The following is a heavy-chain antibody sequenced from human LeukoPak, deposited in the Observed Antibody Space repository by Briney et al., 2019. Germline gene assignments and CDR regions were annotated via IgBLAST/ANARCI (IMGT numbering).Heavy chain of an antibody. CDR3: ARQSRGWSYYYYYGMDV. D-gene: IGHD6-19*01. CDR2: INPNSGGT. V-gene: IGHV1-2*04. CDR1: GYTFTGYY. J-gene: IGHJ6*02. Sequence: ASVKVSCKASGYTFTGYYMHWVRQAPGQGLEWMGWINPNSGGTNYAQKFQGWVTMTRDTSISTAYMELSRLRSDDTAVYYCARQSRGWSYYYYYGMDVWGQGTTVTVSS.